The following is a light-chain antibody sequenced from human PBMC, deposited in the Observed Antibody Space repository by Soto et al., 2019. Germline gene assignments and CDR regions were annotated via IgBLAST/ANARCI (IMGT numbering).Light chain of an antibody. CDR3: QQSYSSPIT. V-gene: IGKV1-39*01. J-gene: IGKJ5*01. CDR1: QSISSY. CDR2: AAS. Sequence: DIQMTQSPSSLSASVGDRVTITCLASQSISSYLNWYQQKPGKAPKLLIYAASSLQSGVPSRFSGSGSGTDFTLTVNSLQPEDFAIYYCQQSYSSPITFGQGTRLEIK.